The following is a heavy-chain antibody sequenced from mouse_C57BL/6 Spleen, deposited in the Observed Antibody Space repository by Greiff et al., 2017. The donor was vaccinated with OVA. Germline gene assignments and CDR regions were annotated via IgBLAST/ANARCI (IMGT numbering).Heavy chain of an antibody. CDR3: ARYYGNYENYAMDY. J-gene: IGHJ4*01. V-gene: IGHV5-17*01. CDR2: ISSGSSTI. Sequence: EVQLVESGGGLVKPGGSLKLSCAASGFTFSDYGMHWVRQAPEKGLEWVAYISSGSSTIYYADTVKGRFTISRDNAKNTLFLQMTSLRSEDTAMYYCARYYGNYENYAMDYWGQGTSVTVSS. D-gene: IGHD2-1*01. CDR1: GFTFSDYG.